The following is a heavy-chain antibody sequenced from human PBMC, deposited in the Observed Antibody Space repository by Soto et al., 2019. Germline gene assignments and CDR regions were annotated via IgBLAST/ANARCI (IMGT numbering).Heavy chain of an antibody. CDR2: IIPIFGTA. D-gene: IGHD1-26*01. CDR1: GGTFSSYA. V-gene: IGHV1-69*12. Sequence: QVQLVQSGAEVKKPGSSVKVSCKASGGTFSSYAISWVRQAPGQGLEWMGGIIPIFGTANYAQKFQGRVTITADESTSTAYMELRSLRSEDRAVYYCARGEVRGATIDVFDYWGQGTLVTVSS. CDR3: ARGEVRGATIDVFDY. J-gene: IGHJ4*02.